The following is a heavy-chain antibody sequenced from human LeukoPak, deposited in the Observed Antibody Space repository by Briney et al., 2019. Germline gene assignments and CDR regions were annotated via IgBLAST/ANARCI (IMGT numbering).Heavy chain of an antibody. CDR2: INHSGST. D-gene: IGHD6-25*01. Sequence: SETLSLTCTVSGGSISSSSYYWGWIRQPPGKGLEWIGEINHSGSTNYNPSLKSRVTISVDTSKNQFSLKLSSVTAADTAVYYCARKRLRSFDYWGQGTLVTVSS. CDR3: ARKRLRSFDY. V-gene: IGHV4-39*07. J-gene: IGHJ4*02. CDR1: GGSISSSSYY.